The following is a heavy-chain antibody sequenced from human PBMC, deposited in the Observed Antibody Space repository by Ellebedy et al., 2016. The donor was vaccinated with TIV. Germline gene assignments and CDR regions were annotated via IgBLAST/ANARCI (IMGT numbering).Heavy chain of an antibody. CDR1: GFTFSSYS. V-gene: IGHV3-48*02. Sequence: GESLKISCAASGFTFSSYSMNWVRQAPGKGLEWVSYISSISSTIYYADSVKGRFTISRDNAKNSLYLQMNSLRDEDTAVYYCARDDKQWLAIDYWGQGTLVTVSS. D-gene: IGHD6-19*01. CDR3: ARDDKQWLAIDY. CDR2: ISSISSTI. J-gene: IGHJ4*02.